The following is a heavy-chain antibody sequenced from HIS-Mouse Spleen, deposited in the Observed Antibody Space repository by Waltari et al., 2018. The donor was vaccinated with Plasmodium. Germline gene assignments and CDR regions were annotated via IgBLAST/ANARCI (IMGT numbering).Heavy chain of an antibody. CDR1: GYTFNGYY. D-gene: IGHD6-13*01. Sequence: QVQLVQSGAEVKKPGASVKVSCKASGYTFNGYYMHWVRQAPGKGLEWSGGINPNMGCTNYAQKFQGRVTMTRDTSISTAYMELSRLRSDDTAVYYCARDLAAAGHFDYWGQGTLVTVSS. CDR2: INPNMGCT. V-gene: IGHV1-2*02. CDR3: ARDLAAAGHFDY. J-gene: IGHJ4*02.